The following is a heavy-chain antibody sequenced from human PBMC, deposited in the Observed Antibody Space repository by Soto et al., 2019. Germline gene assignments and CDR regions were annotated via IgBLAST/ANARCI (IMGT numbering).Heavy chain of an antibody. CDR2: ISSSGGTT. D-gene: IGHD2-2*01. CDR3: ARRYCSTTSCLIDY. Sequence: LRLSFAASRXTFSSYEMNWVRQAPGKGLEWVSYISSSGGTTYYADSVKGRFTISRDNAKNSLYLQMNSLRAGDTAVYYCARRYCSTTSCLIDYWGQGTQVTVSS. J-gene: IGHJ4*02. V-gene: IGHV3-48*03. CDR1: RXTFSSYE.